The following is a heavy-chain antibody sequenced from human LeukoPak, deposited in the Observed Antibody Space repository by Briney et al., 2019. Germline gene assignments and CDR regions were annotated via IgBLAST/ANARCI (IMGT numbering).Heavy chain of an antibody. CDR3: ARLKSPSYGASNFDY. J-gene: IGHJ4*02. CDR2: MYYGGST. CDR1: GYSLTYGHQ. Sequence: SSETLSLTCAVSGYSLTYGHQWGWIRQSPGRELEWIGHMYYGGSTSYNTSLKSRVTLSVDTSKNQFSLSLTSVTAADTAVYYCARLKSPSYGASNFDYWGQGILVTVSS. D-gene: IGHD3-16*01. V-gene: IGHV4-38-2*01.